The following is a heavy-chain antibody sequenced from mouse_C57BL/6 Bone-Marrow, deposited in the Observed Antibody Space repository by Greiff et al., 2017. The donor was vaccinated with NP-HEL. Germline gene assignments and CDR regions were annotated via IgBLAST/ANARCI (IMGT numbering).Heavy chain of an antibody. CDR2: IRLKSDNYAT. D-gene: IGHD2-1*01. CDR3: TVLIYYGNYVTAWFAY. Sequence: EVKLVESGGGLVQPGGSMKLSCVASGFTFSNYWMNWVRQSPEKGLEWVAQIRLKSDNYATHYAESVKGRFTISRDDSKSSVYLQMNNLRAEDTGIYYFTVLIYYGNYVTAWFAYWGQGTLVTVSA. V-gene: IGHV6-3*01. J-gene: IGHJ3*01. CDR1: GFTFSNYW.